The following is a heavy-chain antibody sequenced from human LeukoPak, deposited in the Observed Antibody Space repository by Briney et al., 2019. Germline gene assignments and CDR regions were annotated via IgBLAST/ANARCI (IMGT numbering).Heavy chain of an antibody. CDR3: ARDLAGGTDYCTNGVCSGGY. D-gene: IGHD2-8*01. Sequence: SVKVSCKASGGTFSSYAISWVRQAPGQGLEWMGGIIPIFGTANYAQKFQGRVTITADESTSTAYMELSSLRSEDTAVYYCARDLAGGTDYCTNGVCSGGYWGQGTLVTVSS. CDR2: IIPIFGTA. J-gene: IGHJ4*02. V-gene: IGHV1-69*01. CDR1: GGTFSSYA.